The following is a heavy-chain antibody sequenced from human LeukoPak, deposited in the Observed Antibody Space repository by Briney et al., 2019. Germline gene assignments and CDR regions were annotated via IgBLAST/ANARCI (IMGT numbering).Heavy chain of an antibody. CDR1: GGSISSYY. CDR2: IYTSGST. CDR3: ARDLVRGVRVSYYYYYGMDV. Sequence: PSETLSLTCTVSGGSISSYYWSWIRQPAGKGLEWIGRIYTSGSTNYNPSLKSRVTMSVDTSKNQLSLKLSSVTAADTAVYYCARDLVRGVRVSYYYYYGMDVWGQGTTVTVSS. D-gene: IGHD3-10*01. V-gene: IGHV4-4*07. J-gene: IGHJ6*02.